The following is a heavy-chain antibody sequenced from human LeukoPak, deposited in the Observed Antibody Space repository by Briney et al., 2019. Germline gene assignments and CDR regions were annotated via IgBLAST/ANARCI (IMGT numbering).Heavy chain of an antibody. CDR3: ARGLGYFDWLPPFDY. CDR1: GYTFTSYG. Sequence: ASVKVSCKASGYTFTSYGISWVRQAPGQGLEWMGWISAYNGNTNYAQKLQGRVTMTTDTSTSTAYMELSSLRSEDTAVYYCARGLGYFDWLPPFDYWGQGTLVTVSS. D-gene: IGHD3-9*01. V-gene: IGHV1-18*01. J-gene: IGHJ4*02. CDR2: ISAYNGNT.